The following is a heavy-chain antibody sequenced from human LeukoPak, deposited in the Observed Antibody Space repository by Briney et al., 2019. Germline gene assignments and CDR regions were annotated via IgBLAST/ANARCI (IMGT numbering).Heavy chain of an antibody. Sequence: PSETLSLTCTVSGGSVSSGSYYWSWIRQPPGKGLEWIGYIYHSGSTNYNPSLKSRVTISVDTSKNQFSLKLSSVTAADTAVYYCASTVVVAATRSFDPWGQGTLVTVSS. V-gene: IGHV4-61*01. CDR3: ASTVVVAATRSFDP. J-gene: IGHJ5*02. D-gene: IGHD2-15*01. CDR2: IYHSGST. CDR1: GGSVSSGSYY.